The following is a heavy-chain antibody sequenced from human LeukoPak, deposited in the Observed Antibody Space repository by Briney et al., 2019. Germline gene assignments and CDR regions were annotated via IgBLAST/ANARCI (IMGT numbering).Heavy chain of an antibody. CDR1: GFIFSRYW. CDR3: ARHSPLWGY. Sequence: GGSLRLSCAASGFIFSRYWMSWVRQAPGKGLEWVANIKQDGSEKYYVDSVKGRFTISRDNAKSSLYLQMNSLRAEDTALYYCARHSPLWGYWGQGTLVTVSS. V-gene: IGHV3-7*04. CDR2: IKQDGSEK. D-gene: IGHD7-27*01. J-gene: IGHJ4*02.